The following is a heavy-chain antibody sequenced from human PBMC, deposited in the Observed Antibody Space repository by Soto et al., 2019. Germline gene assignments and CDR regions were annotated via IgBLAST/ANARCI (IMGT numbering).Heavy chain of an antibody. V-gene: IGHV4-4*02. CDR1: GGSISSSNW. D-gene: IGHD2-15*01. J-gene: IGHJ6*02. CDR3: ARDGVERGYCSGGSCYSSVSSVVPTHYYGMDV. CDR2: IYHSGST. Sequence: PSETLSLTCAVSGGSISSSNWWSWVRQPPGKGLEWIGEIYHSGSTNYNPSLKSRVTISVDKSKNQFSLKLSSVTAADTAVYYCARDGVERGYCSGGSCYSSVSSVVPTHYYGMDVWGQGTTVTVSS.